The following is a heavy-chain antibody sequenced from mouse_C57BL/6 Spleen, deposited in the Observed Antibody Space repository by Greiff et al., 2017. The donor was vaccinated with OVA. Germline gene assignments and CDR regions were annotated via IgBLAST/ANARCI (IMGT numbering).Heavy chain of an antibody. CDR3: AREYYSSPFAY. Sequence: VQLVESGPELVKPGASVKISCKASGYSFTSYYIHWVKQRPGQGLEWIGWIYPGSGNTKYNEKFKGKATLTADTSSSTAYMQLSSLTSEDSAVDYCAREYYSSPFAYWGQGTLVTVSA. CDR1: GYSFTSYY. CDR2: IYPGSGNT. V-gene: IGHV1-66*01. J-gene: IGHJ3*01. D-gene: IGHD2-5*01.